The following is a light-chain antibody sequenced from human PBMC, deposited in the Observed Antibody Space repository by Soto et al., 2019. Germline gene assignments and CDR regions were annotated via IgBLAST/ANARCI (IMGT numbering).Light chain of an antibody. CDR2: WAS. V-gene: IGKV4-1*01. CDR1: QSVLYSSNNKNY. J-gene: IGKJ4*01. CDR3: QQYYSTPLT. Sequence: DIVMTQSPYSLAVSLGERATINCKSSQSVLYSSNNKNYLAWYQQKPGQPPKLLIYWASTRESGVPGRFSGSGSGTDFTLTISSLQAEDVAVYYCQQYYSTPLTFGGGTKVDIK.